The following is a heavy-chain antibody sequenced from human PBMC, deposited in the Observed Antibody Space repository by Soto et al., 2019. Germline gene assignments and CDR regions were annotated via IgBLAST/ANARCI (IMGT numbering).Heavy chain of an antibody. J-gene: IGHJ4*02. CDR1: GRSISRHY. D-gene: IGHD5-18*01. CDR2: IYYSGST. CDR3: ARGRIQLWYPFDY. V-gene: IGHV4-59*11. Sequence: PSAPLYRTCSVSGRSISRHYWSWLRQPPGKGLEWIGYIYYSGSTNYNPSLKSRVTISVDTSKNQFSLKLSSVTAADTAVYYCARGRIQLWYPFDYWGQGTLVTVS.